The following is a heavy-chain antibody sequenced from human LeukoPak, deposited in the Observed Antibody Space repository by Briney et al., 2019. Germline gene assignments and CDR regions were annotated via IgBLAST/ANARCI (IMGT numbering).Heavy chain of an antibody. CDR2: IYHSGST. J-gene: IGHJ4*02. V-gene: IGHV4-30-2*01. CDR3: ARDGLRLGELSLN. CDR1: GGSISSGGYS. Sequence: SQTLSLTCAVSGGSISSGGYSWSWIRQPPGKGLEWIGYIYHSGSTYYNPSLKGRVTISVDRSKNQFSLKLSSVTAADTAVYYCARDGLRLGELSLNWGQGTLVTVSS. D-gene: IGHD3-16*02.